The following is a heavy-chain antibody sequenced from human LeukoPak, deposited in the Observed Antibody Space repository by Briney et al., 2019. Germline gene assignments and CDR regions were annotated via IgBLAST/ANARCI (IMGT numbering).Heavy chain of an antibody. CDR2: ISSSSSTI. Sequence: GGSLRLSCAASGFTFSTFAMIWVRQPPGKGLEWVSYISSSSSTIYYADSVKGRFTISRDNAKNSLYLQMNSLRAEDTAVYYCARDHGIGWELLQRTDAFDIWGQGTMVTVSS. V-gene: IGHV3-48*01. J-gene: IGHJ3*02. D-gene: IGHD1-26*01. CDR3: ARDHGIGWELLQRTDAFDI. CDR1: GFTFSTFA.